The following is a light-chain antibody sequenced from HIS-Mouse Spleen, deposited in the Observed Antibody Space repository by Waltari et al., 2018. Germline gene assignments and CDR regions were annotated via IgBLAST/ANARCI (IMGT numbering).Light chain of an antibody. V-gene: IGKV3-11*01. CDR1: QSVSSY. Sequence: EIVLTQSPATLSLSPGDRATLSCRASQSVSSYLAWYQQKPGQAPRLLIYDASNGATGIPARFSGSGSGTDFTLTISSLEPEDFAVYYCQQRSNWLTFGGGTKVEIK. J-gene: IGKJ4*01. CDR2: DAS. CDR3: QQRSNWLT.